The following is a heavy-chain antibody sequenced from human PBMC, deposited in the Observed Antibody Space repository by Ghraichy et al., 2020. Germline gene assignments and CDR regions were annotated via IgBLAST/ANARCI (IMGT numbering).Heavy chain of an antibody. D-gene: IGHD2-2*01. CDR2: ISAYNGNT. J-gene: IGHJ4*02. Sequence: ASVKVSCKASGYTFTSYRISWVRQAPGQGLEWMGWISAYNGNTNYAQKLQGRVTMTTDTSTSTAYMELRSLRSDDTAVYYCALGYCSSTSCFGLYYFDYWGQGTLVTVSS. CDR1: GYTFTSYR. CDR3: ALGYCSSTSCFGLYYFDY. V-gene: IGHV1-18*01.